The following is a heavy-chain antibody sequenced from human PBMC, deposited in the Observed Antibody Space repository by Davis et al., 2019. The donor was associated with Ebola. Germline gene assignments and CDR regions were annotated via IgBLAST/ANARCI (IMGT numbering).Heavy chain of an antibody. CDR3: ARDSGDDSLHL. D-gene: IGHD5-12*01. J-gene: IGHJ5*02. CDR1: GDTFTNSA. CDR2: ISGYNGNT. V-gene: IGHV1-18*01. Sequence: ASVKVSCKASGDTFTNSAFSWVRQAPGQGLEWMGWISGYNGNTKYVQKFQGRLTMTADTSTSTAYMELRSLTSDDTAVYYCARDSGDDSLHLWGQGTLVTVSS.